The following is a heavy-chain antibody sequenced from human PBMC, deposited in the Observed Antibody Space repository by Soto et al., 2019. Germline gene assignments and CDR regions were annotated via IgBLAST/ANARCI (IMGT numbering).Heavy chain of an antibody. J-gene: IGHJ5*02. D-gene: IGHD6-19*01. CDR3: ARAGIAVAKSFASNWFDP. CDR1: GYTFTGYY. Sequence: ASVKVSCKASGYTFTGYYMHWVRQAPGQGLEWMGWINPNSGGTNYAQKFQGWVTMTRDTSISTAYMELSRLRSDDTAVYYCARAGIAVAKSFASNWFDPWGQGTLVTVSS. V-gene: IGHV1-2*04. CDR2: INPNSGGT.